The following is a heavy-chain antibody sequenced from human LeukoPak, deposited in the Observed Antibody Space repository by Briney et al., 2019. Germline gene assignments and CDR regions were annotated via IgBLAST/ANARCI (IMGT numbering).Heavy chain of an antibody. CDR1: GFTSSSYE. J-gene: IGHJ4*02. CDR3: AREGEMATFLFDY. D-gene: IGHD5-24*01. CDR2: ISSSGSTI. Sequence: PGGSLRLSCAASGFTSSSYEMNWVRQAPGKGLEWVSYISSSGSTIYYADSVKGRFTISRDNAKNSLYLQMNSLRAEDTAVYYCAREGEMATFLFDYWGQGTLVTVSS. V-gene: IGHV3-48*03.